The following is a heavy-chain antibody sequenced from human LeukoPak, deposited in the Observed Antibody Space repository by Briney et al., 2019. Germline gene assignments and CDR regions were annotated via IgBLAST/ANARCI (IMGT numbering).Heavy chain of an antibody. J-gene: IGHJ4*02. Sequence: GGSLRLSCAASGFTFSGYAMHWVRQAPGKGLEWVAVISYDGSNEYYADSVKGRFTISRDNSKNTLYLQMNSLSVEDTAVYYCARVGYYASGPFSYFDYWGQGTLVTISS. CDR2: ISYDGSNE. V-gene: IGHV3-30-3*01. CDR1: GFTFSGYA. D-gene: IGHD3-10*01. CDR3: ARVGYYASGPFSYFDY.